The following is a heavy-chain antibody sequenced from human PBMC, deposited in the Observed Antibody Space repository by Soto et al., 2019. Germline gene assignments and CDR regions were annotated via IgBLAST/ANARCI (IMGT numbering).Heavy chain of an antibody. CDR2: IYHSGST. Sequence: PSETLSLTCAVSDGSISGGGYSWSWIRQPPGKGLEWIGYIYHSGSTYYNPSLKSRVTISRDRSKSQFSLKLSSVTAADTAVYYCARGGDYYYYGMDVWGQGTTVTVSS. D-gene: IGHD6-25*01. V-gene: IGHV4-30-2*01. CDR3: ARGGDYYYYGMDV. CDR1: DGSISGGGYS. J-gene: IGHJ6*02.